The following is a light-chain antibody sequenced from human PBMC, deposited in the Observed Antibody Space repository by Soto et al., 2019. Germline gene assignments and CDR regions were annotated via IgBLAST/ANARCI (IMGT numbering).Light chain of an antibody. J-gene: IGKJ2*01. Sequence: EIVMTQSPATLSVSPGERATLSCSASQSVSSNLAWYQQKPGKAPRLLIYGASTRATGIPARFSGSGSGTVFTLPISSLMCADFAVYSCQQYNNWPPYAFVQGTKRDIK. CDR1: QSVSSN. CDR3: QQYNNWPPYA. V-gene: IGKV3-15*01. CDR2: GAS.